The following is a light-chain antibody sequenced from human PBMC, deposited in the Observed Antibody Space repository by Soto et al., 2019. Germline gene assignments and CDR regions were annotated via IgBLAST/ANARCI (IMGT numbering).Light chain of an antibody. CDR1: QSPLQSNGNNY. CDR2: LGP. V-gene: IGKV2-28*01. J-gene: IGKJ1*01. Sequence: DIVMTQSPLSLPVTLEGRASFSFRFRQSPLQSNGNNYLDWYLQRQGQPPQLLIFLGPNRASGVPDRFSGSGSGTEFILKITRVEAEDVGVYYCMQGLQTPQTFGQGTKVEI. CDR3: MQGLQTPQT.